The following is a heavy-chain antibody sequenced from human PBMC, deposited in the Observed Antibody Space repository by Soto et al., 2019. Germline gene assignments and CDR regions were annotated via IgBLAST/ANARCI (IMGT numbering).Heavy chain of an antibody. V-gene: IGHV1-69*13. Sequence: SVNVSCKASGGTFSSYAISWVRQAPGQGLEWMGGIIPIFGTANYAQKFQGRVTITADESTSTAYMELSSLRSEDTAVYYCARVTTFTNDGYYYYGMDVWGQGTTVTVSS. CDR1: GGTFSSYA. J-gene: IGHJ6*02. CDR2: IIPIFGTA. D-gene: IGHD1-1*01. CDR3: ARVTTFTNDGYYYYGMDV.